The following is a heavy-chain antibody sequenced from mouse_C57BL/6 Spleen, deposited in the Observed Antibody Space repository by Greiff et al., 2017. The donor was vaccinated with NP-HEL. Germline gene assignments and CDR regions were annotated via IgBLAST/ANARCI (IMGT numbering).Heavy chain of an antibody. CDR1: GYTFTSYG. CDR3: ARRDVVTTAFDY. Sequence: QVQLKQSGAELARPGASVKLSCKASGYTFTSYGISWVKQRTGQGLEWIGEIYPRSGNTYYNEKFKGKATLTADKSSSTAYMELRSLTSEDSAVYFCARRDVVTTAFDYWGQGTTLTVSS. J-gene: IGHJ2*01. D-gene: IGHD2-2*01. V-gene: IGHV1-81*01. CDR2: IYPRSGNT.